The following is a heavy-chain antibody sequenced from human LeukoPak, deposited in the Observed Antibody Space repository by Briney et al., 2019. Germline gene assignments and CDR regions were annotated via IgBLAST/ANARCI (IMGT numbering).Heavy chain of an antibody. CDR3: TRVIVGDLRNWFDP. D-gene: IGHD1-26*01. Sequence: ASVKVSFKASCNTFTSYGIRWVRQAPGQRLEWMGWNSAYNGNTNDAQKLQGRVTMTTDTSTTTAYMEPRSLRADDTAVYYCTRVIVGDLRNWFDPWGQGTLVTVSS. CDR1: CNTFTSYG. CDR2: NSAYNGNT. V-gene: IGHV1-18*01. J-gene: IGHJ5*02.